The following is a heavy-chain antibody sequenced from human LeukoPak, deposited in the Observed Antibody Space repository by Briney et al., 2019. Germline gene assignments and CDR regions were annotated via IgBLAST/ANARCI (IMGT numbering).Heavy chain of an antibody. Sequence: ESLKISCKGSGYSFTSYWIGWVRQMPGKGLEWMAIIYPGDSDTRYSPSFQGQVTISADKSISTAYLQWSSLKASDTAMYYCARHPHDSSGYYDYWGQGTLVTVSS. CDR3: ARHPHDSSGYYDY. CDR2: IYPGDSDT. J-gene: IGHJ4*02. V-gene: IGHV5-51*01. D-gene: IGHD3-22*01. CDR1: GYSFTSYW.